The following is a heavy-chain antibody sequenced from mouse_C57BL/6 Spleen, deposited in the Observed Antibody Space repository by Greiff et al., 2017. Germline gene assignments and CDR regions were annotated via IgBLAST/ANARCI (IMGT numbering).Heavy chain of an antibody. CDR3: ARYGYGSSFPWFAY. D-gene: IGHD1-1*01. V-gene: IGHV1-69*01. J-gene: IGHJ3*01. Sequence: QVQLQQPGAELVMPGASVKLSCKASGYTFTSYWMHWVKQRPGQGLEWIGEIDPSDSYTNYNQKFKGKSTLTVDKSSSTAYMQLSSLTSEDSAVYYCARYGYGSSFPWFAYWGQGTLVTVSA. CDR2: IDPSDSYT. CDR1: GYTFTSYW.